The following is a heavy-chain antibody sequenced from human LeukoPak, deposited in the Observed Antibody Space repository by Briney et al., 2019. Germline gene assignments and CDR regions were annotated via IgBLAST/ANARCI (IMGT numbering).Heavy chain of an antibody. V-gene: IGHV4-59*01. Sequence: SETLSLTCTVSGGSIGTYYWSCIRQPPGKVRYWTRHIYYVETADYSPSLESRVTISVHAAKNHFSLNLRPVTPLGTAVYFCARLGSPRAYWGQGMLVTVSS. J-gene: IGHJ4*02. D-gene: IGHD6-19*01. CDR2: IYYVETA. CDR3: ARLGSPRAY. CDR1: GGSIGTYY.